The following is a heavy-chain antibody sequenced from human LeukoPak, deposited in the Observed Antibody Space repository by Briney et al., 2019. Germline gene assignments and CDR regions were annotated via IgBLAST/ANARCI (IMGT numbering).Heavy chain of an antibody. D-gene: IGHD6-6*01. Sequence: SETLSLTCTVPGGSISSYYWSWIRQPPGKGLEWIGYIYYSGSTNYNPSLKSRVTISVDTSKNQFSLKLSSVTAADTAVYYCARVIAARPRLARYFDYWGQGTLVTVSS. CDR1: GGSISSYY. J-gene: IGHJ4*02. V-gene: IGHV4-59*01. CDR2: IYYSGST. CDR3: ARVIAARPRLARYFDY.